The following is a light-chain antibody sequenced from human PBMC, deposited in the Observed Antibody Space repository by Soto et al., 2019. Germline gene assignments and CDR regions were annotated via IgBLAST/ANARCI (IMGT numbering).Light chain of an antibody. Sequence: QSALAQPRSVSGSPGQSVTISCTGTSSDVGGYNYVSWYQQHPGKAPKLMIYDVSKRPSGVPDRFSGSKSGNTASLTISGLQAEDEADYFCFSFTTTSTHVFGTGTKGTVL. V-gene: IGLV2-11*01. CDR3: FSFTTTSTHV. CDR1: SSDVGGYNY. CDR2: DVS. J-gene: IGLJ1*01.